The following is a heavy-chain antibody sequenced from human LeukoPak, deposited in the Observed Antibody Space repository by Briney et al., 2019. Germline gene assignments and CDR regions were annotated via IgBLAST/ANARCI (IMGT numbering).Heavy chain of an antibody. J-gene: IGHJ5*02. CDR1: GGSISSYY. Sequence: SETLSLTCTVSGGSISSYYWSWIRQPAGKGLEWIGRIYTSGSTNYNPSLKSRVTMSVDTSKNQFSLKLSSVTAADTAVYYCARHLTRGYCSSTSCYGYNWFDPWGQGTLVTVS. D-gene: IGHD2-2*01. CDR2: IYTSGST. CDR3: ARHLTRGYCSSTSCYGYNWFDP. V-gene: IGHV4-4*07.